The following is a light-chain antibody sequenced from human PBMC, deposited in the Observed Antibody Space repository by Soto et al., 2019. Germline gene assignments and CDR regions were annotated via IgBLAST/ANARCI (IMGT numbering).Light chain of an antibody. J-gene: IGKJ1*01. Sequence: DIQMTQSPSSLSASVGDRVTITCRASQSISSYLNWNQQKPGKAPKLLIYAASSLQSGVPSRFSGSGSGTDFTLTISSLQPEDFATYYCQQSYSTPRLFGQGTKVEIK. CDR3: QQSYSTPRL. CDR1: QSISSY. CDR2: AAS. V-gene: IGKV1-39*01.